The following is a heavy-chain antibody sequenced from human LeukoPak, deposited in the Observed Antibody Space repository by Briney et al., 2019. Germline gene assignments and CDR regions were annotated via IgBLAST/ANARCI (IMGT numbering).Heavy chain of an antibody. D-gene: IGHD3-10*01. CDR1: GFTFDSYA. V-gene: IGHV3-30-3*01. CDR2: ISSDGSNK. CDR3: AGTNDYGSGRAEYFQH. J-gene: IGHJ1*01. Sequence: PGRSLRLSCAVSGFTFDSYAMHWVRQAPGKGLEWVAVISSDGSNKYYTDSVKGRFTISRDNPQNTLYLQMNSLRAEDTAVYYCAGTNDYGSGRAEYFQHWGEGTLVTVSS.